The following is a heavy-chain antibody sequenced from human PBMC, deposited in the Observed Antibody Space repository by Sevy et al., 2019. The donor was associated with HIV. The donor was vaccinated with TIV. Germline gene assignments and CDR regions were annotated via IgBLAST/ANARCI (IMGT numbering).Heavy chain of an antibody. CDR1: GYSFTSYW. J-gene: IGHJ3*02. D-gene: IGHD6-19*01. Sequence: GESLKISCKGSGYSFTSYWIGWVRQMPGKGLEWMGIIYPGDSDTRYSPSFQGQVTISADKSISTAYLQWSSLKASDTAMYYCARDVGPRWIAVAGRGDAFDIWGQGTMVTVSS. V-gene: IGHV5-51*01. CDR3: ARDVGPRWIAVAGRGDAFDI. CDR2: IYPGDSDT.